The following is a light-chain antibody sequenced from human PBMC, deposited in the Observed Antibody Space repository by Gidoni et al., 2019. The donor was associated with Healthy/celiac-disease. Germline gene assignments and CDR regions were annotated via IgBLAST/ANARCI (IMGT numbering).Light chain of an antibody. CDR2: KAS. CDR1: QSISSW. J-gene: IGKJ2*01. Sequence: DIQMTQSPSTLSASVGDRVTITCRASQSISSWLAWYQQKPGKAPKLLIYKASSLESGVPSRFSGSGSGTEFTLTISSLQPDDFATYYCQHLRTFXQXTKLEIK. V-gene: IGKV1-5*03. CDR3: QHLRT.